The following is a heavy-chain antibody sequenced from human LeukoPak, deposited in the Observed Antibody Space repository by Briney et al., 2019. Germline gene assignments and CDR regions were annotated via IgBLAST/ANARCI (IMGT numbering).Heavy chain of an antibody. J-gene: IGHJ4*02. CDR3: ARLQVPAALPIDY. D-gene: IGHD2-2*01. V-gene: IGHV1-2*02. CDR1: GYTFTGYH. CDR2: INPNSGGT. Sequence: ASVKVSCKASGYTFTGYHMHWVRQAPGQGLEWMGWINPNSGGTNYAQKFQGRVTMTRDTSISTAYMELSRLRSDDTAVYYCARLQVPAALPIDYWGQGTLVTVSS.